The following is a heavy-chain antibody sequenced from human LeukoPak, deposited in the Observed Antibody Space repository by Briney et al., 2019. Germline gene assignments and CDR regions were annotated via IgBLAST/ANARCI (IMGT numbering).Heavy chain of an antibody. CDR1: GGSISSYY. Sequence: SETLSLTCTVSGGSISSYYWSWIRQPPGKGLEWIGYIYYSGSTNYNPSLKSRVTISVDTSKNRFSLRLNSLTAADTAVYYCARAGSMDVWGKGTTVTVSS. CDR2: IYYSGST. CDR3: ARAGSMDV. J-gene: IGHJ6*03. V-gene: IGHV4-59*08.